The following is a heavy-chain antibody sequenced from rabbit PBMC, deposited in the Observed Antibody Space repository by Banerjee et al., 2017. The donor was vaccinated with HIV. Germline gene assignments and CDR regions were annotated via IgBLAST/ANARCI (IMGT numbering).Heavy chain of an antibody. CDR1: GFTISNNYV. J-gene: IGHJ3*01. CDR2: ITIGDGNT. V-gene: IGHV1S40*01. CDR3: ARDGANSAGFYL. D-gene: IGHD7-1*01. Sequence: QSLEESGGDLVKPGTSLTLTCTASGFTISNNYVMCWVRQAPGKGLEWIGCITIGDGNTYDASWAKGRCTIAKTSSTTGTRKMTSLTDAETATHFCARDGANSAGFYLWGQGTLVTVS.